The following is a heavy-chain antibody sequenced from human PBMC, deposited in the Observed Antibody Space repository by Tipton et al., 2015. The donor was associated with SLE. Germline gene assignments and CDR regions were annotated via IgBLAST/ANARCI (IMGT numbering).Heavy chain of an antibody. J-gene: IGHJ4*02. CDR3: ATVIGGYSGYDNDY. CDR1: GGSISSGGYY. CDR2: IYYSGST. D-gene: IGHD5-12*01. Sequence: TLSLTCTVSGGSISSGGYYWSWIRQHPGKGLEWIGYIYYSGSTYYNPSLKSRVTISVGTSKNQFSLKLSSVTAADTAVYYCATVIGGYSGYDNDYWGQGTLVTVSS. V-gene: IGHV4-31*03.